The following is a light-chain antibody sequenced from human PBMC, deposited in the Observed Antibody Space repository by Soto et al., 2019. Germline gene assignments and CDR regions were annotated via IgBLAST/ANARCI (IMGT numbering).Light chain of an antibody. CDR1: RSISTY. Sequence: DIQMTQSPSSLSASVGDRVTITCRASRSISTYLNWYQQKPGKAPNLLIYAASTLQSGVPSRFSGSGSGTDFTLTISSLQAEDCATYYCQVSDSTWTFDQGTKVELK. CDR2: AAS. V-gene: IGKV1-39*01. J-gene: IGKJ1*01. CDR3: QVSDSTWT.